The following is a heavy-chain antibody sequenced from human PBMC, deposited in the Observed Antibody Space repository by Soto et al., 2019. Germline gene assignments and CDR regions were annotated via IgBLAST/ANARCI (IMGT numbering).Heavy chain of an antibody. Sequence: SXTLSLTCTVSGGSINSGDYSWTWIRQPPGKGLEWIGYIYDGGRTYNNPSLESRVTMSVDTSKSQLSLTLSSVSAADTAVYYCARGPSGDKVDSWGQGTLVTVSS. J-gene: IGHJ4*02. D-gene: IGHD7-27*01. V-gene: IGHV4-30-2*05. CDR3: ARGPSGDKVDS. CDR1: GGSINSGDYS. CDR2: IYDGGRT.